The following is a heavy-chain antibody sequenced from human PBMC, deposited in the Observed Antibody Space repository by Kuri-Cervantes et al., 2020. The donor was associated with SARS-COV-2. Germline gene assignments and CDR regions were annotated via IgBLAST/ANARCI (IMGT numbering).Heavy chain of an antibody. CDR1: GGTFSSYA. Sequence: SVKVSCKASGGTFSSYAISWVRQAPGQGLEWMGGIIPIFGIANYAQKFQGRVTITADKSTSTAYMELSSLRSEDTAVYYCASTTEGIAARSNYYYYGMDVWGQGTTVTVSS. D-gene: IGHD6-6*01. CDR3: ASTTEGIAARSNYYYYGMDV. CDR2: IIPIFGIA. J-gene: IGHJ6*02. V-gene: IGHV1-69*10.